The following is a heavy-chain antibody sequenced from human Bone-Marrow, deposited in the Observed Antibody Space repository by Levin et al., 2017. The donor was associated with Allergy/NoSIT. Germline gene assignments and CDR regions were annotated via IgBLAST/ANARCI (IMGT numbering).Heavy chain of an antibody. CDR1: GFTFSSYW. CDR3: ASGPYCGGDCYSGYYFDY. Sequence: GESLKISCAASGFTFSSYWMSWVRQAPGKGLEWVANIKQDGSEKYYVDSVKGRFTISRDNAKNSLYLQMNSLRADDTAVYYCASGPYCGGDCYSGYYFDYWGQGTLVTVSS. D-gene: IGHD2-21*02. CDR2: IKQDGSEK. J-gene: IGHJ4*02. V-gene: IGHV3-7*01.